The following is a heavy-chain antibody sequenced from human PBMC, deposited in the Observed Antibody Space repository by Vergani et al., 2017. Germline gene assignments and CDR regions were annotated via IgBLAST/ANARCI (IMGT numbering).Heavy chain of an antibody. V-gene: IGHV3-7*03. Sequence: EVQLVESGGGLVQPGGSLRLSCAASGFTFSSYWMSWVRQAPGKGLEWVANIKQDGSEKYYVDSVKGRFTISRDNAKNSLYLQMNSLRAEDTAVYYCAKDGEGYSYGYRHFDYWGQGSLVTVSS. J-gene: IGHJ4*02. CDR1: GFTFSSYW. CDR3: AKDGEGYSYGYRHFDY. D-gene: IGHD5-18*01. CDR2: IKQDGSEK.